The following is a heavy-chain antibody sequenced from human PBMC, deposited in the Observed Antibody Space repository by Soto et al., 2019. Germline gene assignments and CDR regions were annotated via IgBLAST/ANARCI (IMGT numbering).Heavy chain of an antibody. CDR1: GSSLSSYY. V-gene: IGHV4-59*01. J-gene: IGHJ6*02. D-gene: IGHD6-13*01. CDR3: ASSNIAAAGFYYYGMDV. CDR2: IYYSGST. Sequence: PSETLSLTCTVSGSSLSSYYWSWIRQPPGKGLEWIGYIYYSGSTNYNPSLKSRVTISVDTSKNQFSLKLSSVTAADTAVHYCASSNIAAAGFYYYGMDVWGRGTTVTVSS.